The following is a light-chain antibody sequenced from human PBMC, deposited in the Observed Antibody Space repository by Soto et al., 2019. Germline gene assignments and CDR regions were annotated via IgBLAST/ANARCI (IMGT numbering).Light chain of an antibody. V-gene: IGKV1-39*01. J-gene: IGKJ5*01. CDR1: QDISNY. Sequence: DIQMTQSPSSLSASVGDRFTITFQASQDISNYLNWYQQKPGKAPKLLIYGASTLQSGVPSRFSGSGSGADFTLTISSLQPEDSATYYCQLSHTTLTFGQGTRLEIK. CDR3: QLSHTTLT. CDR2: GAS.